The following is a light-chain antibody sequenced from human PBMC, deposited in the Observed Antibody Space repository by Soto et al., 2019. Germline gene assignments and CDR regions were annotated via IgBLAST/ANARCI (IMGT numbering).Light chain of an antibody. CDR2: DTS. CDR3: QQYGSSPLIT. V-gene: IGKV3-15*01. Sequence: GMTQSPATVSVSPGERATLHCRAGQGVTTNFAWYQQKSGQSPRLLIYDTSTRAADIPARFSGSGSGTDFTLTISRLEPEDFAVYYCQQYGSSPLITFGQGTKVDIK. J-gene: IGKJ1*01. CDR1: QGVTTN.